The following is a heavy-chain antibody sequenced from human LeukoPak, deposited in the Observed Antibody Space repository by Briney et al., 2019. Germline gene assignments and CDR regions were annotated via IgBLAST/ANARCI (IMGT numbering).Heavy chain of an antibody. CDR3: AKQARRAYYYGSGTSAGSHYFDY. CDR1: GFTFSSYS. D-gene: IGHD3-10*01. CDR2: ISYDGGSR. J-gene: IGHJ4*02. Sequence: GGSLRLSCAASGFTFSSYSMNWVRQAPGKGLEWVALISYDGGSRHYADSVRGRFTISRDNSKNTLYLHMNSLRPEDTAVYYCAKQARRAYYYGSGTSAGSHYFDYWGQGTLVTVSS. V-gene: IGHV3-30*18.